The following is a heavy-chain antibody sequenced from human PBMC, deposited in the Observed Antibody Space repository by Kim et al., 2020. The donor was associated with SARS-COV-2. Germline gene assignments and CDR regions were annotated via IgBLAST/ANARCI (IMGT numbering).Heavy chain of an antibody. V-gene: IGHV3-48*04. Sequence: GGSLRLSCAASGFTFTSYSMNWVRQAPGKGLEWVSYITGSSGAMYYADSVKGRFTISRDNAKNSLYLQMNSLRAEDTAVYYCATLYSSGWSLGYWGQGTLVTVSS. CDR2: ITGSSGAM. J-gene: IGHJ4*02. D-gene: IGHD6-19*01. CDR1: GFTFTSYS. CDR3: ATLYSSGWSLGY.